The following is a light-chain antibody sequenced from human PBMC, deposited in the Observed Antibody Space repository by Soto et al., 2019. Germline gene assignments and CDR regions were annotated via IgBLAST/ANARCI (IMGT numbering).Light chain of an antibody. CDR1: QSVSSY. CDR2: DAS. CDR3: QQRSNWPPLT. Sequence: EIVLTQSPATLSLSPGERATLSCRASQSVSSYLAWYQQKPGQAPRLLIYDASNRATGIPARFSGSGSGTDFTITISSLEPDDFAVYYCQQRSNWPPLTFGGGTKVEI. J-gene: IGKJ4*01. V-gene: IGKV3-11*01.